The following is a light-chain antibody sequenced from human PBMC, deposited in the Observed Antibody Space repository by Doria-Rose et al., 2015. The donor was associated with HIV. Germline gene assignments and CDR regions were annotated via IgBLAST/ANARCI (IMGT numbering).Light chain of an antibody. CDR2: DA. J-gene: IGKJ2*03. V-gene: IGKV3-11*01. Sequence: EIVLTQSPATLSLSPGESATLSCRASHSVSSYVAWYQQKPGQAPRLLMFDASAGIPPKFSGRGSGTDFTLTISSLEPEDFAVYYCQQRSNWPPMYSFGQGTKLEMK. CDR3: QQRSNWPPMYS. CDR1: HSVSSY.